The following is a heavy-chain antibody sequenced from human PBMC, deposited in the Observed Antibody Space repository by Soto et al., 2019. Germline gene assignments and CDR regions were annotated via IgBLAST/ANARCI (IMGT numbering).Heavy chain of an antibody. CDR3: ERELIYGSGSYY. D-gene: IGHD3-10*01. CDR1: GYTFTSYG. CDR2: ISAYNGNT. J-gene: IGHJ4*02. V-gene: IGHV1-18*01. Sequence: QVQLVQSGAEVKKPGASVKVSCKASGYTFTSYGISWVRRAPGQGLEWMGWISAYNGNTNYAQKLQGRVTMTTDTSTSTAHMERRSLRSDDTAVYSCERELIYGSGSYYWGQGTLVTVSS.